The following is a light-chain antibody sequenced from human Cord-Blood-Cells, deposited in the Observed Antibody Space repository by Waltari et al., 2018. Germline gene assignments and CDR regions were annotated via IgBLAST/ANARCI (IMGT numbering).Light chain of an antibody. Sequence: QSALTQPAAVSGSPGQSITISCTGTSSDVGSYNLVSCYQQHPGKAPKLMIYEGSKQTSGVSKSFSGSKSGNTASLTTSWLQAEDEADDYCCSYAGSSTWVFVGGTKLTVL. V-gene: IGLV2-23*01. CDR1: SSDVGSYNL. CDR3: CSYAGSSTWV. J-gene: IGLJ3*02. CDR2: EGS.